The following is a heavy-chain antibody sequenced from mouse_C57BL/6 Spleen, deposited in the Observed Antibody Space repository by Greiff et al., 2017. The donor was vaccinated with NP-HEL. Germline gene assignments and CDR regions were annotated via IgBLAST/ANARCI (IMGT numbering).Heavy chain of an antibody. CDR2: IDPSDSYT. Sequence: QVQLQQPGAELVMPGASVKLSCKASGYTFTSYWMHWVKQRPGQGLEWIGEIDPSDSYTNYNQKFKGKSTLTVDKSSSTAYMQLSSLTSEDSAVYYCARYAVARYFDVWGTGTTVTVSS. V-gene: IGHV1-69*01. D-gene: IGHD1-1*01. CDR1: GYTFTSYW. J-gene: IGHJ1*03. CDR3: ARYAVARYFDV.